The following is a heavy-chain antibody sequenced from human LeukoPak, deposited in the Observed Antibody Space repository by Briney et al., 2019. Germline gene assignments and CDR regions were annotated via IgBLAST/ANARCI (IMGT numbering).Heavy chain of an antibody. V-gene: IGHV1-8*01. D-gene: IGHD6-19*01. J-gene: IGHJ5*02. Sequence: GASVKVSCKASGYTFTSYDINWVRQATGQGLEWMGWMNPNSGNTGYAQKFQGRVTMTRNTSISTAYMELSSLRSEDTAVYYCARDRVQWMFGGNWFDPWGQGTLVTVSS. CDR1: GYTFTSYD. CDR2: MNPNSGNT. CDR3: ARDRVQWMFGGNWFDP.